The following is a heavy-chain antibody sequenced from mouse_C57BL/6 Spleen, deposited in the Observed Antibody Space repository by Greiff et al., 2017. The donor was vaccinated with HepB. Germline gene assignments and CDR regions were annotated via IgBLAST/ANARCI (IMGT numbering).Heavy chain of an antibody. CDR2: INPKNGGT. J-gene: IGHJ3*01. D-gene: IGHD1-1*01. CDR3: ARSYGSSPWFAY. V-gene: IGHV1-26*01. Sequence: VQLQQSGPELVKPGASVKISCKASGYTFTDYYMNWVKQSHGKSLEWIGDINPKNGGTSYNQKFKGKSTLTVDKSSSTAYMELRSLTSEDSAVYYCARSYGSSPWFAYWGQGTLVTVSA. CDR1: GYTFTDYY.